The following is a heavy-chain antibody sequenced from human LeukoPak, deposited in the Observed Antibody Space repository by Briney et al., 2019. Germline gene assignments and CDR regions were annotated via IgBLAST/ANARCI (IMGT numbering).Heavy chain of an antibody. Sequence: GGSLRLSCAASGFTVSSNYMSWVRQAPGKELEWVSVIYSGGSTYYADSVKGRFTISRDNSKNTVYLQMSSLRADDTAVYYCGRYPPGHYGMDVWGQGTTVTVSS. CDR3: GRYPPGHYGMDV. V-gene: IGHV3-53*01. CDR2: IYSGGST. J-gene: IGHJ6*02. CDR1: GFTVSSNY.